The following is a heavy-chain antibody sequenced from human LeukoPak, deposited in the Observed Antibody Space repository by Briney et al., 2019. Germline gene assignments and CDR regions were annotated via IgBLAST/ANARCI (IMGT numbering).Heavy chain of an antibody. D-gene: IGHD6-13*01. CDR1: GFTFSSHG. Sequence: GGSLRLSCAASGFTFSSHGMHWVRQAPGKGLEWVAFIRYDGSNKYYADSVKGRFTISRDNSKNTLYLQMNSLRAEDTAVYYCAKPKSGYSSSWYYFDYWGQGTLVTVSS. CDR2: IRYDGSNK. J-gene: IGHJ4*02. V-gene: IGHV3-30*02. CDR3: AKPKSGYSSSWYYFDY.